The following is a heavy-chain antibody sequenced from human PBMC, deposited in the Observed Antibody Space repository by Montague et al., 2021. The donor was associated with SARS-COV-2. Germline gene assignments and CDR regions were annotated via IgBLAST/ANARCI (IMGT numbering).Heavy chain of an antibody. D-gene: IGHD3-16*01. CDR3: AREFRIELWQTNWYFGL. CDR2: FDHSGDT. Sequence: ETLSLTCSVSGGSISGHYWSWIRQPPGKGLEWIGNFDHSGDTKYNPSLKSRATISVDTSKNQFALRLHSVAAADTAVYYCAREFRIELWQTNWYFGLWGRGTLVTVSS. CDR1: GGSISGHY. J-gene: IGHJ2*01. V-gene: IGHV4-59*11.